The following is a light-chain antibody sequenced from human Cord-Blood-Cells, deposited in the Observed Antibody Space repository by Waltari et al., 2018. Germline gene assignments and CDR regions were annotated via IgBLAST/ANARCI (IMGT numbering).Light chain of an antibody. CDR1: SSHIGAGYD. CDR3: QSYDSSLSGYV. V-gene: IGLV1-40*01. CDR2: GNS. Sequence: SVLTHPPSVSGAPGQRVTISCTGSSSHIGAGYDVHWSQQLPGTAPKLLIYGNSKRPSGVPDRFSGSKSGTSASLAITGLQAEDEADYYCQSYDSSLSGYVFGTGTKVTVL. J-gene: IGLJ1*01.